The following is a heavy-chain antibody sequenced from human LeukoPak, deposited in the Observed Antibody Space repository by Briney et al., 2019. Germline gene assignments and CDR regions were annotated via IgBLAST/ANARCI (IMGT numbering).Heavy chain of an antibody. CDR3: ARETYYYDSSGYYYYFDY. CDR1: GGSISSYY. V-gene: IGHV4-4*07. J-gene: IGHJ4*02. D-gene: IGHD3-22*01. CDR2: IYTRGST. Sequence: SETLSLTCTVSGGSISSYYWSWIRQPAGKGLEWIGRIYTRGSTNYNPSLKSRVTMSVDTSKNQFSLKLSSVTAADTAVYYCARETYYYDSSGYYYYFDYWGQGTLVTVSS.